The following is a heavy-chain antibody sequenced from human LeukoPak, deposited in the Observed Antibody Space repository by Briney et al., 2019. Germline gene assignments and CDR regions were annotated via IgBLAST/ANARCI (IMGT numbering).Heavy chain of an antibody. CDR3: ARVGSYGGITFDY. Sequence: GGSLRLSCAASGFTFSSYWMSWVRQARGKGLEWVANIKQDGSEKYYVDSVKGRFTISRDNAKNSLYLQMNSLRAEDTAVYYCARVGSYGGITFDYWGQGTLVTVSS. V-gene: IGHV3-7*01. D-gene: IGHD4-23*01. CDR1: GFTFSSYW. J-gene: IGHJ4*02. CDR2: IKQDGSEK.